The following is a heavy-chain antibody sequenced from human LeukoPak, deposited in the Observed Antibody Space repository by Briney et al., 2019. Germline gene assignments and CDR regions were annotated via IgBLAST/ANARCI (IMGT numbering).Heavy chain of an antibody. CDR3: ARDRRWARRIVGAID. J-gene: IGHJ4*02. Sequence: GRSLRLSCAASGFTFSSYAMHWVRQAPGKGLEWVAVISYDGSNKYYADSVKGRFTISRDNSKNTLYLQMNSLRAEDTAVYYCARDRRWARRIVGAIDWGQGTLVTVSS. D-gene: IGHD1-26*01. V-gene: IGHV3-30*04. CDR2: ISYDGSNK. CDR1: GFTFSSYA.